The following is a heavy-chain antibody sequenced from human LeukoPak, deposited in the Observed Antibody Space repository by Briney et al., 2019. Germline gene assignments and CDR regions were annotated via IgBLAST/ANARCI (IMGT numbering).Heavy chain of an antibody. CDR3: ARDWVVTANHNDY. J-gene: IGHJ4*02. D-gene: IGHD2-21*02. Sequence: PGGSLRLSCAASGFIFSSYSMNWVRQAPGKGLEWVSYISSSGSTIYYADSVKGRFTISRDNAKNSLYLQMNSLRAEDTAVYYCARDWVVTANHNDYWGQGTLVTVSS. CDR2: ISSSGSTI. CDR1: GFIFSSYS. V-gene: IGHV3-48*01.